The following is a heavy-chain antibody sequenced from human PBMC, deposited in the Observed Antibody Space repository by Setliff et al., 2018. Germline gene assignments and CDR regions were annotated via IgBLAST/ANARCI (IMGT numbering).Heavy chain of an antibody. CDR3: ARNWATAQHYYYGMDV. V-gene: IGHV3-7*01. D-gene: IGHD2-21*02. CDR1: GFTFSSYW. J-gene: IGHJ6*02. Sequence: GGSLRLSCAASGFTFSSYWMSWVRQAPGKGLEWVANIKQDGSEKYYADSVKGRFTISRDNSKNTLYLQMDTLRAEDTAVYYCARNWATAQHYYYGMDVWGQGTTVTVS. CDR2: IKQDGSEK.